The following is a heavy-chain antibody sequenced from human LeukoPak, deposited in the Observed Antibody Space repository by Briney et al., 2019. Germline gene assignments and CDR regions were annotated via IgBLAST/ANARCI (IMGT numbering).Heavy chain of an antibody. CDR3: AKGVRITMVRGAFDI. V-gene: IGHV3-23*01. J-gene: IGHJ3*02. Sequence: GGSLRLSCAASGFTFSSYAMSWVRQAPGKGLEWVSAISGSGGSTYYADSVKGRFTISRDNSKNTLYLQMDSLRAEDTALYYCAKGVRITMVRGAFDIWGQGTMVTVS. CDR2: ISGSGGST. CDR1: GFTFSSYA. D-gene: IGHD3-10*01.